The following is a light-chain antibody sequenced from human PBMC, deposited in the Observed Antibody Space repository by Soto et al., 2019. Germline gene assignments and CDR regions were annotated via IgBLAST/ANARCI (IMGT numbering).Light chain of an antibody. V-gene: IGKV1-9*01. CDR3: QPLKTQPLS. Sequence: DIQLTQSPSFLSASVGDRVTITCRTSQDISSYLAWYQQKPGKAPQLLISAASTLQSGVPSRFSVSGSGTEFTLTISSLQSADFETYYSQPLKTQPLSFGGGTNVEI. CDR2: AAS. CDR1: QDISSY. J-gene: IGKJ4*01.